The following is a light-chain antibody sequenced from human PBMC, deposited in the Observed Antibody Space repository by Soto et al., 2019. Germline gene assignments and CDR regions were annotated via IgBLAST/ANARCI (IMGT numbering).Light chain of an antibody. CDR3: SSYVGTNSYV. Sequence: QSALTQPPSASGSPGQSVTISCTGTSSDVGGYNYVSWYQHPPGKAPKLIIYEVYKRPSGVPDRFSGSKSGNTAALTVSGLQAEDEADYYCSSYVGTNSYVFGTGTKVTVL. J-gene: IGLJ1*01. CDR1: SSDVGGYNY. CDR2: EVY. V-gene: IGLV2-8*01.